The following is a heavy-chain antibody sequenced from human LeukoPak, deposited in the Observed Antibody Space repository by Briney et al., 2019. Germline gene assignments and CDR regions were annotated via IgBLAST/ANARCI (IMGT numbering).Heavy chain of an antibody. V-gene: IGHV1-8*01. CDR2: MNPNSGNT. J-gene: IGHJ6*03. CDR3: ARAGGIAAAGTYYYYYYYMDV. D-gene: IGHD6-13*01. Sequence: ASVKVSCKASGYTFTSYDINWVRQATGQGLEWMGWMNPNSGNTGYAQKFQGRVTMTRNTSISTAYMELSSLRSEDTAVYYCARAGGIAAAGTYYYYYYYMDVWGKGTTVTVSS. CDR1: GYTFTSYD.